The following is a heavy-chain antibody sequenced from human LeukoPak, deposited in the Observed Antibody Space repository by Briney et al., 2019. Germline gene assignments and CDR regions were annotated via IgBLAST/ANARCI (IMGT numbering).Heavy chain of an antibody. D-gene: IGHD3-3*01. J-gene: IGHJ4*02. V-gene: IGHV5-51*01. CDR3: ARRYDSWSGYPFFDY. Sequence: PGESLKISCKGSGYSFTSYWIGWGRQMPGKGLEWMGIIQPGDSDARYSPSFQGQVTISADKAISTAYLQWSSLMASDTAIYYCARRYDSWSGYPFFDYWGQGTLVTVSS. CDR2: IQPGDSDA. CDR1: GYSFTSYW.